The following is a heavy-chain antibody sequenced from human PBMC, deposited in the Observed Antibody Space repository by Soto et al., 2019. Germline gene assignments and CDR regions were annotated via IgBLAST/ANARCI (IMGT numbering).Heavy chain of an antibody. Sequence: PSQTLSLTCAISGDSVSSNSAAGNWIRLSPSRGLEWLARTYYRSRWYNDYAVSVRSRITVNPDTSKNQFYLQLTSVTPEDTAVYYCAGTTSHQWYYMDVWGKGTTVTVSS. J-gene: IGHJ6*03. CDR3: AGTTSHQWYYMDV. CDR1: GDSVSSNSAA. V-gene: IGHV6-1*01. D-gene: IGHD1-7*01. CDR2: TYYRSRWYN.